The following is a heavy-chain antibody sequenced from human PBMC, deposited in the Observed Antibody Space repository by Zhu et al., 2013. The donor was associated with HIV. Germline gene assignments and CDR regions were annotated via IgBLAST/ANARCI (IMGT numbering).Heavy chain of an antibody. V-gene: IGHV1-69-2*01. J-gene: IGHJ4*02. Sequence: VQLRQSGSEMKMPGSAVKISCRVSGYTFTEHRIYWVRQAPGKRLGWVGLIHPVNGETIYAETFSDRVTITADTSLDTAYLELTSLRSDDTAVYFCATGYPIRFLANFWGQGTLVTASS. CDR2: IHPVNGET. CDR3: ATGYPIRFLANF. CDR1: GYTFTEHR. D-gene: IGHD3-3*01.